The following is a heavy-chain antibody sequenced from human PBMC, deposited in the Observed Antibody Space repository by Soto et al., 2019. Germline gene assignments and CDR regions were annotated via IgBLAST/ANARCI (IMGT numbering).Heavy chain of an antibody. CDR2: ISTHHGNT. Sequence: QVQLVQSGAEVRKPGASVNMYCRTSGYSFTSYGLSWVRQAPGQGLEWMGWISTHHGNTNTAHQHQCRATVTADTSTSTSYMELRSLRSDDTAVYYCARWRDGYFDYWGQGTLVTVSS. CDR1: GYSFTSYG. CDR3: ARWRDGYFDY. J-gene: IGHJ4*02. V-gene: IGHV1-18*01.